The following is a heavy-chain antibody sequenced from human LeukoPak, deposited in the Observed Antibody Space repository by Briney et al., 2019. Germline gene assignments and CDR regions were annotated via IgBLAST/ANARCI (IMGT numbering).Heavy chain of an antibody. V-gene: IGHV4-34*01. D-gene: IGHD2-21*01. J-gene: IGHJ4*02. CDR1: GGSFSGNY. Sequence: KPSETLSLTCAVYGGSFSGNYWTLIRQTPGRGLEWIGESSPTGDITGYNPSLKGRATIPVDSSKKQFSLKLTSVTAADTGVYYCARVPNFIARPCDSWGPGTLVTVSS. CDR2: SSPTGDIT. CDR3: ARVPNFIARPCDS.